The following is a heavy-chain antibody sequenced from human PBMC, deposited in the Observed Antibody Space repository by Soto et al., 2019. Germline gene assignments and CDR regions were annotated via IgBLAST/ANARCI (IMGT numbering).Heavy chain of an antibody. CDR2: ISSSSSYI. CDR1: GFTFSSYT. V-gene: IGHV3-21*01. J-gene: IGHJ4*02. D-gene: IGHD2-2*01. Sequence: AGGSLRLSCAASGFTFSSYTMNWVRQAPGKGLEWVSSISSSSSYIYYADSVKGRFTISRDNAKNTLYLQMNSLRAEDTAVYYCARSYPVTPDYWGQGTLVTVSS. CDR3: ARSYPVTPDY.